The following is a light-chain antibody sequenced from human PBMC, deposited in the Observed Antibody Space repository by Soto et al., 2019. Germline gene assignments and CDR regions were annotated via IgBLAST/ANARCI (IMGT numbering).Light chain of an antibody. CDR1: QSVLYSSNNKNY. J-gene: IGKJ1*01. Sequence: DIVMTQSPDSLVVSLGERVTINCKSSQSVLYSSNNKNYLAWYQQKPGQPPKLLIYWASTRESGVPDRFRGSASGTDFTLTISSLQAEDVAVYYCQQYYSTPRTFGQGTKVEIK. V-gene: IGKV4-1*01. CDR3: QQYYSTPRT. CDR2: WAS.